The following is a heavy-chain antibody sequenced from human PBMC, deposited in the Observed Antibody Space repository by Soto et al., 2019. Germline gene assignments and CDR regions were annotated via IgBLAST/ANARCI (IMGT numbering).Heavy chain of an antibody. CDR3: AGTYDTSGDYPYYFDY. CDR2: INPNSGGT. D-gene: IGHD3-22*01. Sequence: QVQLDQSGAEVKKPVASVKVSCKASGFTFTGHYIHWVRQAPGQGLEWMGWINPNSGGTSYAQKFQGRLTMTTDTSITTAYMELSRLSSDDTAFYYCAGTYDTSGDYPYYFDYWGQGSLVTVSS. CDR1: GFTFTGHY. J-gene: IGHJ4*02. V-gene: IGHV1-2*02.